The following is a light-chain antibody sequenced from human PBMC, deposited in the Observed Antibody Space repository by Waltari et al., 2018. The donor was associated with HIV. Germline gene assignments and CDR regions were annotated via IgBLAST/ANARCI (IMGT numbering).Light chain of an antibody. CDR3: SSDTSSSTVL. V-gene: IGLV2-14*01. Sequence: QSALTQPASVSGSPGQSITLSCTRTSSDVGGYKYVSWYQQHPGKAPKLILYEVSNRPSVISNRFSGSKSGNTASLTISGLQAEDEADYYCSSDTSSSTVLFGTGTKVTV. J-gene: IGLJ1*01. CDR1: SSDVGGYKY. CDR2: EVS.